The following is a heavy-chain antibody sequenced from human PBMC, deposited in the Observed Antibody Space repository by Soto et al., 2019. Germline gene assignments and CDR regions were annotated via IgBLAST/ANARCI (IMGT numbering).Heavy chain of an antibody. V-gene: IGHV3-30*18. CDR3: AKDRGWLAERYYYGMDV. Sequence: QVQLVESGGGVVQPGRSLRLSCAASGLTFSSYGMHWVRQAPGKGLEWVAVISYDGSNKYYADSVKGRFTISRDNSKNTLYLQMNSLRAEDTAVYYCAKDRGWLAERYYYGMDVWGQGTTVTVSS. CDR1: GLTFSSYG. D-gene: IGHD6-19*01. J-gene: IGHJ6*02. CDR2: ISYDGSNK.